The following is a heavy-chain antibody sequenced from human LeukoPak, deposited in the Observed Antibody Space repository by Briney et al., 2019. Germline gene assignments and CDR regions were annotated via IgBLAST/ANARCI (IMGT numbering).Heavy chain of an antibody. D-gene: IGHD6-19*01. CDR3: ERYASVDGNWPRPLDY. V-gene: IGHV4-39*01. CDR2: IYYSGST. CDR1: GGSISSSNYY. J-gene: IGHJ4*02. Sequence: SETLSLTCTVSGGSISSSNYYWGWIRQPPGKGLEWIVNIYYSGSTYYKPSLKTRVTISLDTYKNQFSLKLTSVTAAGTAVYYCERYASVDGNWPRPLDYWGQGSLVTVSS.